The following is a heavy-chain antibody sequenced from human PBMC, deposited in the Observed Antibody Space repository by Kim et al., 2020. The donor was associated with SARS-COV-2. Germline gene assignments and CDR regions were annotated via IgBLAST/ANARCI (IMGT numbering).Heavy chain of an antibody. J-gene: IGHJ6*02. CDR3: ARSFTSYYYGMDV. Sequence: GGSLRLSCAASGITFSSYAVNWVRQAPGKGLEWVSAISNSGASTYYADSVKGRFTISRDKSQSTLYLQMNSLRAEDAAVYYCARSFTSYYYGMDVWGQGT. CDR2: ISNSGAST. CDR1: GITFSSYA. V-gene: IGHV3-23*01.